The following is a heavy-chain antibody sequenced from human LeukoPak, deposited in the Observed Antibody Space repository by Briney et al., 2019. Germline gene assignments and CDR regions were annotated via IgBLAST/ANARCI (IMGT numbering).Heavy chain of an antibody. V-gene: IGHV4-59*01. D-gene: IGHD4-23*01. Sequence: PSETLSLTCTVSGASISSYYWSWIRQPPGKGLEWIGYIYHSGSTKYNPSLESRVTISVDTSKNQFSLRLTSVTAADTAVYYCARDQRDYGGNSKKAFDIWGQGTMVTVSS. J-gene: IGHJ3*02. CDR3: ARDQRDYGGNSKKAFDI. CDR1: GASISSYY. CDR2: IYHSGST.